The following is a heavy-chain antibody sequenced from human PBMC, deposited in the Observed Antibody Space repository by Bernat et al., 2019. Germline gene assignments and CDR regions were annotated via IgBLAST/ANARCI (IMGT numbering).Heavy chain of an antibody. CDR1: GFTVSSNY. CDR2: IYSGGST. D-gene: IGHD6-13*01. Sequence: EVQLVESGGGLVQPGGSLRLSCAASGFTVSSNYMSWVRQAPVKGLEWVSVIYSGGSTYYADSVKGRFTISRDNSKNTLYLQMNSLRAEDTAVYYCARYKPGYSSSYFDYWGQGTLVTVSS. J-gene: IGHJ4*02. CDR3: ARYKPGYSSSYFDY. V-gene: IGHV3-66*01.